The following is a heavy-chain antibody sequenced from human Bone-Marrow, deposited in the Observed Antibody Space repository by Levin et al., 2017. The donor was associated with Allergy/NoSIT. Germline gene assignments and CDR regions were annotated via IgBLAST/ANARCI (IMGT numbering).Heavy chain of an antibody. CDR3: ARGWELLS. CDR1: GFTFSSHA. J-gene: IGHJ4*02. V-gene: IGHV3-23*01. Sequence: GGSLRLSCAASGFTFSSHAMSWVRQAPGKGLEWVSAISLSGGTTHYSDSVKGRFTVSRDNSKNTLDLQMNSLRAEDTAVYYCARGWELLSWGQGTLVTVSS. CDR2: ISLSGGTT. D-gene: IGHD1-26*01.